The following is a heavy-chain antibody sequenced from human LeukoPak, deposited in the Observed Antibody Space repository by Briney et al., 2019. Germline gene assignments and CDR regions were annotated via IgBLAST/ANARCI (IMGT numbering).Heavy chain of an antibody. J-gene: IGHJ3*02. D-gene: IGHD3-3*01. CDR3: AKAYYDFWSGYYADAFDI. CDR1: GFTFSGYW. CDR2: IKQDGSEK. Sequence: RPGGSLRLSCAASGFTFSGYWMSWVRQAPGKGLEWVANIKQDGSEKYYVDSVKGRFTISRDNAKNSLYLQMNSLRAEDTAVYYCAKAYYDFWSGYYADAFDIWGQGTMVTVSS. V-gene: IGHV3-7*01.